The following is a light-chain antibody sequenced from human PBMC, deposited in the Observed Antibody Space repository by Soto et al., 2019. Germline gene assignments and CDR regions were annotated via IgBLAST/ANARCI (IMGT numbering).Light chain of an antibody. CDR2: DVS. Sequence: QSALTQPRSVSGSPGQSGTISCTGTSSDVGGYNYVSWYQQHPGKAPKLMIYDVSKRPSGVPDRFAGSKSGNTASLTISGLQAEDEDDYYCCSYAGSYTLVFCGGTKLTVL. CDR3: CSYAGSYTLV. J-gene: IGLJ2*01. V-gene: IGLV2-11*01. CDR1: SSDVGGYNY.